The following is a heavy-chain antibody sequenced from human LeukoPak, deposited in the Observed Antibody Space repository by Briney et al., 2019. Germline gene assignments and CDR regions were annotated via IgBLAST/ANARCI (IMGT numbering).Heavy chain of an antibody. V-gene: IGHV4-39*07. CDR2: IYYSGST. CDR3: ARVLYSYGYRLDY. J-gene: IGHJ4*02. CDR1: GGSISSSSYY. D-gene: IGHD5-18*01. Sequence: PSETLSLTCTVSGGSISSSSYYWGWIRQPPGKGLEWIGSIYYSGSTYYNPSLKSRVTISVDTSKNQFSLKLSSVTAADTAVYYCARVLYSYGYRLDYWGQGTLVTVSS.